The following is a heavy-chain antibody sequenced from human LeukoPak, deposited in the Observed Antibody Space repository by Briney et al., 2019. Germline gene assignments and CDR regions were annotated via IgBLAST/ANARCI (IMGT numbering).Heavy chain of an antibody. D-gene: IGHD3/OR15-3a*01. Sequence: ASVKVSCKASGYTFTSYDINWVRQATGQGLEWMGWMNPNSGNTGYAQKFQGRVTMTRNTSISTAYMELSSLRSEDTAVYYCARSRTGGYYYYMDVWGKGTTVTVFS. CDR1: GYTFTSYD. V-gene: IGHV1-8*01. CDR3: ARSRTGGYYYYMDV. CDR2: MNPNSGNT. J-gene: IGHJ6*03.